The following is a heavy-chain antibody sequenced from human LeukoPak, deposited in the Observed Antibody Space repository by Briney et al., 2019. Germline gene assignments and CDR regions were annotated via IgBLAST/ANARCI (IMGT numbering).Heavy chain of an antibody. Sequence: SETLSLTCTVSGYSISSGYFWGWIRQPPGKGLERIGNIFHSGTTYYNPSLKSRVTMSVDTSKNQFSLNLSSVTAADTAVYYCAKSGSSYNWFDPWGQGTLVTVSS. CDR1: GYSISSGYF. CDR2: IFHSGTT. J-gene: IGHJ5*02. D-gene: IGHD1-26*01. CDR3: AKSGSSYNWFDP. V-gene: IGHV4-38-2*02.